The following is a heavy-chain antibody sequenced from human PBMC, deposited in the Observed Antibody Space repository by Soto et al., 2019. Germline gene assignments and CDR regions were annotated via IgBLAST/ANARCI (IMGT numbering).Heavy chain of an antibody. CDR2: ISKNGNIR. J-gene: IGHJ3*02. CDR1: GFTFRGDA. Sequence: GGSLRLSCSSSGFTFRGDAVHWVRQPPGKGLEDVSVISKNGNIRDYADSVRGRFTISRDNFKNSVYLQMSSLRVEDMAVYYCVVRGSAFDIWGQGAMVTVSS. CDR3: VVRGSAFDI. V-gene: IGHV3-64D*08. D-gene: IGHD3-10*01.